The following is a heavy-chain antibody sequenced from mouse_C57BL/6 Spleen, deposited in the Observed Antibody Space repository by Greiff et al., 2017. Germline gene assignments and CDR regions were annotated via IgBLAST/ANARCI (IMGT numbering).Heavy chain of an antibody. CDR2: IYPRSGNT. J-gene: IGHJ4*01. Sequence: QVQLQQSGAELARPGASVKLSCKASGYTFTSYGISWVKQRTGQGLEWIGEIYPRSGNTYYNEKFKGKATLTADKSSSTAYMELRSLTSEDSAGYFCARSGSNYDAMDYWGKGTSVTVSS. D-gene: IGHD2-5*01. V-gene: IGHV1-81*01. CDR1: GYTFTSYG. CDR3: ARSGSNYDAMDY.